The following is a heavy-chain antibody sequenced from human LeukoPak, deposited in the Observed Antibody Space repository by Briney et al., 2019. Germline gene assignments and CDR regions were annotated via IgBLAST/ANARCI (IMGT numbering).Heavy chain of an antibody. CDR3: AELESPYNYYGMDV. CDR2: ISSSSSYT. Sequence: GGSLRLSCAASGFTFSDYYMSWIRQAPGKGLEWVSYISSSSSYTNYADSVKGRFTISRDKSKNTLYLQMNSLRVEDTAVYYCAELESPYNYYGMDVWGQGTTVTVS. CDR1: GFTFSDYY. J-gene: IGHJ6*02. D-gene: IGHD3-3*01. V-gene: IGHV3-11*03.